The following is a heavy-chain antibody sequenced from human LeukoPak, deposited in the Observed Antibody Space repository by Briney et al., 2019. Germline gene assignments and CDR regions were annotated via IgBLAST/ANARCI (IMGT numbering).Heavy chain of an antibody. J-gene: IGHJ4*02. V-gene: IGHV4-59*01. Sequence: SETLSLTCTVSGGSISSYYWSWIRQPPGRGLEWLGYIYYSGSTNYNPSLKRRVTISVDTSKNQFSLRLSSVTAADTAVYYCARELLPGYSSGWYGYWGQGTLVTVSS. CDR2: IYYSGST. CDR3: ARELLPGYSSGWYGY. CDR1: GGSISSYY. D-gene: IGHD6-19*01.